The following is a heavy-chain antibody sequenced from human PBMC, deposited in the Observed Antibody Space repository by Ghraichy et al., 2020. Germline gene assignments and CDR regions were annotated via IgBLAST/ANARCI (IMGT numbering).Heavy chain of an antibody. CDR3: ARDYLQEMYVY. CDR2: IYYSGST. J-gene: IGHJ4*02. V-gene: IGHV4-30-4*01. Sequence: SETLSLTRTVSGGSISSGDYYWNWIRQPPGKGLEWIGYIYYSGSTYYNPSLKNRVTISVDTSKNQFSLKLTSVTAADTAVYYCARDYLQEMYVYWGQGTLVTVSS. CDR1: GGSISSGDYY. D-gene: IGHD2-8*01.